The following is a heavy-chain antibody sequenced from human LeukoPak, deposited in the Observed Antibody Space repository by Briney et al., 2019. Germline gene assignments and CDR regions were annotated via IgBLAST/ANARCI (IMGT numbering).Heavy chain of an antibody. CDR2: ISGSGGST. V-gene: IGHV3-23*01. J-gene: IGHJ4*02. Sequence: GGSLRLSCAASGFTSSSYAMSWVRQALGKGLEWVSAISGSGGSTYYADSVKGRFTISRDNSKNTLYLQMNSLRAEDTAVYYCAKDGSYYDSSGYYFDYWGQGTLVTVSS. D-gene: IGHD3-22*01. CDR3: AKDGSYYDSSGYYFDY. CDR1: GFTSSSYA.